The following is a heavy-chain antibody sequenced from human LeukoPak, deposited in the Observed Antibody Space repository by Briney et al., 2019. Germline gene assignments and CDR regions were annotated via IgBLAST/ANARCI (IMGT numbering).Heavy chain of an antibody. J-gene: IGHJ5*02. CDR1: GGSISSGGYY. CDR2: IYYSGST. Sequence: SETLSLTCTVSGGSISSGGYYWSWIRQHPGKGLEWIGYIYYSGSTYYNPSLKTRVTISVDTSKNQFSLKLSSVPAADAAVYYCARGANGLDPWGQGTLVTVSS. V-gene: IGHV4-31*03. CDR3: ARGANGLDP.